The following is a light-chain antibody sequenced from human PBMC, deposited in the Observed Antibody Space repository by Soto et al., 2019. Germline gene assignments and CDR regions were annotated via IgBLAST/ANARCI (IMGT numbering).Light chain of an antibody. V-gene: IGKV1-5*01. CDR2: DAS. CDR3: QQYNSYSGA. Sequence: PSTLSESVGDRVTSTCTANQSISNRLAWNQQKAGKVPKLLIYDASSLEGGVPSRFSGSGSGTEFTLTISSLQSDDFAAYYCQQYNSYSGAFGQGTKVDIK. J-gene: IGKJ1*01. CDR1: QSISNR.